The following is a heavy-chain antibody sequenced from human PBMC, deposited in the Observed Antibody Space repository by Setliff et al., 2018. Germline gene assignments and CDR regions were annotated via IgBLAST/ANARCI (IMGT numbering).Heavy chain of an antibody. Sequence: ASETLSLTCSVSDDSITSYYWSWIRQPPGKGLEWLGYVYYDGTTNYNPSLKSRVTISLDTSKNQFSLKLSSVTAADTAVYYCARGHCSSGECPNYFDPWGQGTQVTVSS. D-gene: IGHD2-15*01. J-gene: IGHJ5*02. CDR3: ARGHCSSGECPNYFDP. V-gene: IGHV4-59*08. CDR2: VYYDGTT. CDR1: DDSITSYY.